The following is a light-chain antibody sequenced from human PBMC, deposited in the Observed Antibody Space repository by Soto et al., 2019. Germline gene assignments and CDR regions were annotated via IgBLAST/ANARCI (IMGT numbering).Light chain of an antibody. J-gene: IGKJ1*01. Sequence: EIVLTQSPGTLSLSPGERATLSCRASQSVSSSYLAWYQQKPGQAPRLLIYGASSRATGIPDRFSGSGSGTDFNLTISRLEPGDFAVYYCQQYGSSPWTFGQGNKVEIK. V-gene: IGKV3-20*01. CDR1: QSVSSSY. CDR3: QQYGSSPWT. CDR2: GAS.